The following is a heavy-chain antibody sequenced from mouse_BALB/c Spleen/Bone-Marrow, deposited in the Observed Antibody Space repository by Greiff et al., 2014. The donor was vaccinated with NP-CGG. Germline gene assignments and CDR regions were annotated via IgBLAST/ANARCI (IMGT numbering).Heavy chain of an antibody. J-gene: IGHJ4*01. CDR1: GFAFSSYD. D-gene: IGHD1-1*01. Sequence: EVNLVESGGGLVKPGGSLKLSCAASGFAFSSYDMSWVRQTPEKRLEWVAYISSGGGSTYYPDTVKGRFTISRDTAKNTLYLQXXXXXXXXXTAMYYCTRLTTVVAPYAMDYWGQGTSVTVSS. CDR3: CTRLTTVVAPYAMDY. V-gene: IGHV5-12-1*01. CDR2: ISSGGGST.